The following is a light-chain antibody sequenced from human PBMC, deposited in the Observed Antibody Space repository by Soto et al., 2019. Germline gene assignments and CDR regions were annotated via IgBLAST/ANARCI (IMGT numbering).Light chain of an antibody. Sequence: QTVVTQPASVSGSPGQSITISCTGTSSDVGSHHLVSWYQQYPGKAPKVIIFEASKRPSGVSNRFSGSRSGNTASLTISGLQAEDEADYYCCSNAAGSSYVFGSGTKLTVL. CDR3: CSNAAGSSYV. J-gene: IGLJ1*01. CDR2: EAS. CDR1: SSDVGSHHL. V-gene: IGLV2-23*01.